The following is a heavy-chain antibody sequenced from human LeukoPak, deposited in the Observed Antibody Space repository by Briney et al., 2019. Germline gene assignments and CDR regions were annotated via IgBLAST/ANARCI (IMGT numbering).Heavy chain of an antibody. D-gene: IGHD4-17*01. V-gene: IGHV1-69*04. CDR2: IIPLLATT. Sequence: SVKVSCKASGGTFGIDAISWVRQAPGPGLEWMGRIIPLLATTNYAQRFQGRVTITADKSTSTAYMELSGLRSDDTAMYYCARDSSDYGDYVSHDALDIWGQGTKVTVSS. CDR1: GGTFGIDA. CDR3: ARDSSDYGDYVSHDALDI. J-gene: IGHJ3*02.